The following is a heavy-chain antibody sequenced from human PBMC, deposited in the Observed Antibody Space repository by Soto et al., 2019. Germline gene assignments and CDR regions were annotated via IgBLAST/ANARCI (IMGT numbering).Heavy chain of an antibody. CDR2: ISGSGGST. J-gene: IGHJ6*02. D-gene: IGHD3-3*01. CDR3: AKPGPTDDFWSGYDYYGMDV. CDR1: GFTFSSYA. V-gene: IGHV3-23*01. Sequence: PGGSLRLSCAASGFTFSSYAMSWVRQAPGKGLEWVSAISGSGGSTYYADSVKGRFTISRDNSKNTLYLQMNSLRAEDTAVYYCAKPGPTDDFWSGYDYYGMDVWGQGTTVTVSS.